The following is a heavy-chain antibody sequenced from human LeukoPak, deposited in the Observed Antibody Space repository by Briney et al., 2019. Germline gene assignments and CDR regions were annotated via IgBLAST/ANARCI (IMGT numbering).Heavy chain of an antibody. CDR2: FDPEDGET. J-gene: IGHJ4*02. D-gene: IGHD3-9*01. CDR3: ATAPSTGYYPGGDY. Sequence: ASVKVSCKVPGYTLTELSMHWVRQAPGKGLEWMGGFDPEDGETIYAQKFQGRVTMTEDTSTDTAYMELSSLRSEDTAVYYCATAPSTGYYPGGDYWGQGTLVTVSS. V-gene: IGHV1-24*01. CDR1: GYTLTELS.